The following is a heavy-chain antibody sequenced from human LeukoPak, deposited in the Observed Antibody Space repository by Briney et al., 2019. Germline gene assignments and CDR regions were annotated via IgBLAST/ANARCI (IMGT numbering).Heavy chain of an antibody. Sequence: PSETLSLTCTVSGGSISNYYWSWIRQPPGKGLEWIGYIYYSGITNYNPSLKSRVTISVDTSKNQFSLKLNSVTAADTAVYYCARDSRRELLHAFDIWGQGTMVTVSS. CDR1: GGSISNYY. CDR2: IYYSGIT. D-gene: IGHD1-26*01. CDR3: ARDSRRELLHAFDI. V-gene: IGHV4-59*01. J-gene: IGHJ3*02.